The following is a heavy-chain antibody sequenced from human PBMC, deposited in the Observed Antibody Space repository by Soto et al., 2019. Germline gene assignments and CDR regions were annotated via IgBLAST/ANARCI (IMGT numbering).Heavy chain of an antibody. V-gene: IGHV3-21*01. D-gene: IGHD5-12*01. CDR2: ISSSSSYI. Sequence: ESGGGLVKPGGSLRLSCAASGFTFSSYSMNWVRQAPGKGLEWVSSISSSSSYIYYADSVKGRFTISRDNAKNSLYLQMNSLRAEDTAVYYCARGGLGGGYSGYNDYWGQGTLVTVSS. J-gene: IGHJ4*02. CDR3: ARGGLGGGYSGYNDY. CDR1: GFTFSSYS.